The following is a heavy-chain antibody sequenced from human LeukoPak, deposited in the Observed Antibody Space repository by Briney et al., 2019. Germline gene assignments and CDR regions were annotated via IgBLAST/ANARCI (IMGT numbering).Heavy chain of an antibody. J-gene: IGHJ4*02. Sequence: PSETLSLTCTVSGGSISSYCWGWIRQPPGKGLEWIGYIYYSGSTNYNPSLKSRVTISVDTSKNQFSLKLSSVTAADTAVYYCARERKGDARPLDYWGQGTLVTVSS. V-gene: IGHV4-59*01. CDR2: IYYSGST. CDR3: ARERKGDARPLDY. D-gene: IGHD6-6*01. CDR1: GGSISSYC.